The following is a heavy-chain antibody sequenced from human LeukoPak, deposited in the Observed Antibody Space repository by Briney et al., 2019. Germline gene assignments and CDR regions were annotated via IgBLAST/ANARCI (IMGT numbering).Heavy chain of an antibody. CDR2: IYYSGST. CDR1: GGSISSSSYY. CDR3: ARMGLQYPGYYYYYMDV. D-gene: IGHD4-11*01. V-gene: IGHV4-61*01. J-gene: IGHJ6*03. Sequence: SETLSLTCTVSGGSISSSSYYWSWIRQPPRKGLEWIGYIYYSGSTNYNPSLKSRVTISVDTSKNQFSLKLSSVTAADTAVYYCARMGLQYPGYYYYYMDVWGKGTTVTVSS.